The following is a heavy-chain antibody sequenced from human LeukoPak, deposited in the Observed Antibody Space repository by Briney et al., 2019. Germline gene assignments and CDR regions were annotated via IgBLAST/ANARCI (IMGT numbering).Heavy chain of an antibody. CDR3: ARDLGARWLPRGQMGY. V-gene: IGHV1-18*01. J-gene: IGHJ4*02. CDR1: GYTFTSYG. CDR2: ISAYNGNT. D-gene: IGHD5-24*01. Sequence: ASVKVSCKASGYTFTSYGIIWVRQAPGQGLEWMGWISAYNGNTNYAQKLQGRVTMTTDTSTSTAYMELRSLRSDDTAVYYCARDLGARWLPRGQMGYWGQGTLVTVSS.